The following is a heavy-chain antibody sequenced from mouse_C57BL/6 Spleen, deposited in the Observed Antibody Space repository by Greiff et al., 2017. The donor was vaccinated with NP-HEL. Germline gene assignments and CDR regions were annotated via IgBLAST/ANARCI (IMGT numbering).Heavy chain of an antibody. CDR3: ARPYYGNYWFAY. D-gene: IGHD2-1*01. CDR2: ISNGGGST. V-gene: IGHV5-12*01. J-gene: IGHJ3*01. Sequence: EVQVVESGGGLVQPGGSLKLSCAASGFTFSDYYMYWVRQTPEKRLEWVAYISNGGGSTYYPDTVKGRFTISRDNAKNTLYLQLSRLKSEDTAMYYCARPYYGNYWFAYWGQGTLVTVSA. CDR1: GFTFSDYY.